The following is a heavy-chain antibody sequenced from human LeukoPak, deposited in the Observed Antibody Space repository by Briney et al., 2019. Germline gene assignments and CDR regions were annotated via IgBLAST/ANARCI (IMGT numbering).Heavy chain of an antibody. CDR2: IYHSGST. J-gene: IGHJ4*02. V-gene: IGHV4-4*02. CDR3: ARGQKYTSGYTVTELGSRYFDY. Sequence: SETLSLTCAVSGGSISSSNWWSWVRPPPGKGLEWIGEIYHSGSTNYNPSLKSRVTISVDKSKNQFSLKLSSVTAADTAVYYCARGQKYTSGYTVTELGSRYFDYWGQGTLVTVSS. D-gene: IGHD5-18*01. CDR1: GGSISSSNW.